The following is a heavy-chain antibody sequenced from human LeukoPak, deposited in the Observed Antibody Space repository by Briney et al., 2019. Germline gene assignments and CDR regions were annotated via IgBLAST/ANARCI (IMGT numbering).Heavy chain of an antibody. Sequence: PSETLSLTCAVYGGSFSGYYWGWIRQPPGKGLEWIGSIYYSGSTYYNPSLKSRVTISVDTSKNQFSLKLSSVTAADTAVYYCASQNSGWLYYGMDVWGQGTTVTVSS. CDR3: ASQNSGWLYYGMDV. CDR1: GGSFSGYY. CDR2: IYYSGST. V-gene: IGHV4-39*01. J-gene: IGHJ6*02. D-gene: IGHD6-19*01.